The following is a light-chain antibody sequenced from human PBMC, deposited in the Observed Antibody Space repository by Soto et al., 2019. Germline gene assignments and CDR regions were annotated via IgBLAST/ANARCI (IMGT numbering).Light chain of an antibody. Sequence: AIQLTQSPSSLSASVGDRVTITCRASQGINSALAWYQQKPGKPPKPLIYDASSLDGGVPSRFSGSGSSTEFTLTISSLQPEDFATYYCQQFNSYPLTFGGGTKVEIK. J-gene: IGKJ4*01. V-gene: IGKV1-13*02. CDR2: DAS. CDR3: QQFNSYPLT. CDR1: QGINSA.